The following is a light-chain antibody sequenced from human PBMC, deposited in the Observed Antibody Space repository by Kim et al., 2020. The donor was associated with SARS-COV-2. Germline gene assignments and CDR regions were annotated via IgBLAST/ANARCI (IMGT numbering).Light chain of an antibody. Sequence: QSALIQPASVSGSPGQSIAISCTGTSSDVGNYNFVSWYQQHPGKAPKLMIYDVSNRPSGVSNRFSGSKSGNTASLTISGLQAEDEADYYCSSYTTSGTGVFGGGTQLTVL. V-gene: IGLV2-14*03. CDR3: SSYTTSGTGV. CDR2: DVS. J-gene: IGLJ3*02. CDR1: SSDVGNYNF.